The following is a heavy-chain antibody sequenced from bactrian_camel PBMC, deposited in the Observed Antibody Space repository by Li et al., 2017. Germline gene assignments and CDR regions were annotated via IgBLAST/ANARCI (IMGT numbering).Heavy chain of an antibody. D-gene: IGHD5*01. CDR1: GYTYSSSC. Sequence: QVQLVESGGGSMQAGGSLSLSCATSGYTYSSSCVGWFRQAPGKERELVAAIREDGTTIYADSVKGRFTISVDDAGLYLQMNRLASEDTAMYYCATESTWSSYCWGFDGGQGTQVTVS. CDR3: ATESTWSSYCWGFD. J-gene: IGHJ4*01. V-gene: IGHV3S55*01. CDR2: IREDGTT.